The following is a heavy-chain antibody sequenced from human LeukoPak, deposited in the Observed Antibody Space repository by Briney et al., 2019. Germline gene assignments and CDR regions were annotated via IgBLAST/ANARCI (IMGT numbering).Heavy chain of an antibody. CDR3: ARARAAGSWYYFDP. Sequence: SETLSLTCTVSGGSINSYYWSWIRQPAGKGLEWIGRVSPSGSTNYNPSLKSRDTMSISPSKAQFALQLTSVTAADTAVYYCARARAAGSWYYFDPWGQGVLVTVSS. J-gene: IGHJ4*02. CDR2: VSPSGST. D-gene: IGHD6-13*01. CDR1: GGSINSYY. V-gene: IGHV4-4*07.